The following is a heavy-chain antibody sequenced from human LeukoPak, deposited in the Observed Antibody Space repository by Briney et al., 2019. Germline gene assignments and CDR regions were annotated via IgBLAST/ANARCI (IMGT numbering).Heavy chain of an antibody. J-gene: IGHJ4*02. D-gene: IGHD1-26*01. CDR3: ARDLISGHYTFDY. CDR2: IDSTSSAM. Sequence: GGSLRLSCVASGFTFSSFNMNWVRQAPGKGLEWVSYIDSTSSAMFYADSVKARFTISRDNAKDSLYLQMNSLRDEDTAVYYCARDLISGHYTFDYWGQGTLVTVSS. CDR1: GFTFSSFN. V-gene: IGHV3-48*02.